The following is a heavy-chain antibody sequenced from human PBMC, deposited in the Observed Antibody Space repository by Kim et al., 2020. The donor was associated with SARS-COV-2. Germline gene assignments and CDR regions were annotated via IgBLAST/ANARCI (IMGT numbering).Heavy chain of an antibody. CDR1: GFTFSNYA. Sequence: GGSLRLSCTASGFTFSNYAMSWVRQAPGKGLEWVSTVVGGDSDTYYANSVKGRFTISRDNSKNTLYLQMNNLRVEDTALYYCAKGDDYHGSGRRIYYFDYWGQGTLVTGSS. CDR3: AKGDDYHGSGRRIYYFDY. V-gene: IGHV3-23*01. D-gene: IGHD3-10*01. J-gene: IGHJ4*02. CDR2: VVGGDSDT.